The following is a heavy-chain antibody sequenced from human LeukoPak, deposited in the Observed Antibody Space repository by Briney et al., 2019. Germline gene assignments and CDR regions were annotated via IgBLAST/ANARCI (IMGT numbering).Heavy chain of an antibody. V-gene: IGHV4-34*01. D-gene: IGHD4-23*01. Sequence: PSETLSLTCAFYGGSFSGYYWSWIRPPPGKGLEWIGEINHSGSTNYNPSLKSRVTISVDTSKNQFSLKLSSVTAADTAVYYCARDPPYGGNSGYFDYWGQGTLVTVSS. J-gene: IGHJ4*02. CDR3: ARDPPYGGNSGYFDY. CDR1: GGSFSGYY. CDR2: INHSGST.